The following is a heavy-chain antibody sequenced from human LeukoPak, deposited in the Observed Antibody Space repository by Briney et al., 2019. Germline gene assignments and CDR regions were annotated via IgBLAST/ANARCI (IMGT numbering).Heavy chain of an antibody. CDR1: GGTFSSYD. Sequence: ASVKVSCKASGGTFSSYDINWVRQATGQGLEWMGWMNPNSGNTGYAQKFQGRVTMTRNTSISTAYMELSSLRSEDTAVYYCARVRGYSYGYVLDYWGQGTLVTVSS. CDR2: MNPNSGNT. D-gene: IGHD5-18*01. J-gene: IGHJ4*02. CDR3: ARVRGYSYGYVLDY. V-gene: IGHV1-8*02.